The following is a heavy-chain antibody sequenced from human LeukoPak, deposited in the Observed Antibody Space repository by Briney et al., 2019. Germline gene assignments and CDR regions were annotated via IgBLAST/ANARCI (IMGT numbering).Heavy chain of an antibody. D-gene: IGHD2-15*01. V-gene: IGHV3-13*05. CDR1: GFTFSSYD. CDR3: ARGLRYCSGGSCYNSDAFDI. CDR2: IGTAGDP. Sequence: GGSLRLSCAASGFTFSSYDMHWVRQAPGKGLEWVSAIGTAGDPYYPGSVKGRFTISRENAKNSLYLQVISLRAGDTAVYYCARGLRYCSGGSCYNSDAFDIWGQGTMVTVSS. J-gene: IGHJ3*02.